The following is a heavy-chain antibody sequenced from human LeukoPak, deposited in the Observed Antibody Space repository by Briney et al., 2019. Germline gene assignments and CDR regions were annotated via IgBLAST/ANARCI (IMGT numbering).Heavy chain of an antibody. CDR2: IIPIFGIA. CDR3: ARMEQQLVRDNWFDP. D-gene: IGHD6-13*01. CDR1: GGTFSSYA. V-gene: IGHV1-69*04. J-gene: IGHJ5*02. Sequence: SVKVSCKASGGTFSSYAIIWVRQAPGQGLEWMGRIIPIFGIANYAQKFQGRVTITADKSTSTAYMELSSLRSEDTAVYYCARMEQQLVRDNWFDPWGQGTLVTVSS.